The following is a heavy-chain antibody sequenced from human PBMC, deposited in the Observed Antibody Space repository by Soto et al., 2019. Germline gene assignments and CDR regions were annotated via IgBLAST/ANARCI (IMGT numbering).Heavy chain of an antibody. CDR1: GFTFSSYG. CDR3: VSSYASIHFDY. V-gene: IGHV3-30*03. Sequence: PGGSLRLSCAASGFTFSSYGMHWVRQAPGKGLEWVAVISYDGSNKYYADSVKGRFTISRDNSKNTLYLQMNSLRAEDTAVYYCVSSYASIHFDYWAQRTLVPVSS. CDR2: ISYDGSNK. J-gene: IGHJ4*02. D-gene: IGHD5-18*01.